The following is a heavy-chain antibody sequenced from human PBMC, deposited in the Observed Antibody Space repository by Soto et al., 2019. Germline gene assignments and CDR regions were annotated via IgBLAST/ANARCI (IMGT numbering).Heavy chain of an antibody. CDR3: ASPRTSVVSQAYFDV. CDR2: IYYSGST. D-gene: IGHD2-21*01. V-gene: IGHV4-39*01. CDR1: GDSISSRSYY. J-gene: IGHJ4*02. Sequence: PSETLSLTCTVTGDSISSRSYYWGWIRQPPGKGLEWIGSIYYSGSTYNNPSLRSRVSMSIDTSKDQFSLKLKSVTAADTALYLYASPRTSVVSQAYFDVWGPGYLVTVSS.